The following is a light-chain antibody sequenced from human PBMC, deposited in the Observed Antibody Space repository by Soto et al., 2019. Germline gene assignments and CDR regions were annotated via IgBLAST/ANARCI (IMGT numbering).Light chain of an antibody. CDR1: SSDIGDFNY. CDR3: SSYGGSNNDVV. V-gene: IGLV2-8*01. J-gene: IGLJ2*01. Sequence: QSALTQPPSASGSPGQSVTISCTGISSDIGDFNYVSWYQQHPGKAPKLMIYEVTKRPSGVPDRFSGSKSDNTASLTVSGLQAEDEAHYYCSSYGGSNNDVVFGGGTKLTVL. CDR2: EVT.